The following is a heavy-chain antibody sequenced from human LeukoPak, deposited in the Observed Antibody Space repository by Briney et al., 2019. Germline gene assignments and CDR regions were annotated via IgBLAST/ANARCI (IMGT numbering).Heavy chain of an antibody. CDR1: GFTFSNYG. J-gene: IGHJ3*02. CDR3: ARGRSITLLRGVAMSDGFDI. CDR2: TDTSGRYV. V-gene: IGHV3-21*06. Sequence: GGSLRLSCAASGFTFSNYGMNWVRQAPGKGLEWVSFTDTSGRYVYYGDSVKGRFTISRDNAKDLLFLQMNGLRAEDTALYYCARGRSITLLRGVAMSDGFDIWGQGAMVAVSS. D-gene: IGHD3-10*01.